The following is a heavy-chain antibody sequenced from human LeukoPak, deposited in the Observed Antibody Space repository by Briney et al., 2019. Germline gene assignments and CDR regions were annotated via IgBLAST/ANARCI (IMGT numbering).Heavy chain of an antibody. CDR2: INHSGST. D-gene: IGHD4-17*01. Sequence: PSETLSLTCAVYGGSFSGYYWSWIRQPPGKGLEWIGEINHSGSTNYNPSLKSRVTISVDTSKNQFSLKLSSVTAAGTAVYYCVRGQQEYGDFFYYFDYWGQGTLVTVSS. V-gene: IGHV4-34*01. CDR3: VRGQQEYGDFFYYFDY. CDR1: GGSFSGYY. J-gene: IGHJ4*02.